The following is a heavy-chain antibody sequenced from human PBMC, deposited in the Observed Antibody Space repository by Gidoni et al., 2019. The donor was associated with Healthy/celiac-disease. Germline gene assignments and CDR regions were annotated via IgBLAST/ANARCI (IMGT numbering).Heavy chain of an antibody. CDR2: IRGSGCST. CDR1: GFTFSSYA. CDR3: AKGDSGSYYYYYYYGMDV. Sequence: EVQLLESGGGLVQPGGARRLSCAASGFTFSSYAIGWVRQALGKGLEWVSAIRGSGCSTYYADSLKGRFTISRDNSKNTLYLQMNSLRAEDTAVYYCAKGDSGSYYYYYYYGMDVWGQGTTVTVSS. J-gene: IGHJ6*02. V-gene: IGHV3-23*01. D-gene: IGHD1-26*01.